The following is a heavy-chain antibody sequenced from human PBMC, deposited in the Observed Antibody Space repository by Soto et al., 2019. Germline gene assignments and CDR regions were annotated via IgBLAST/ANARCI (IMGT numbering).Heavy chain of an antibody. J-gene: IGHJ3*01. V-gene: IGHV4-59*01. CDR1: NGSISSYY. Sequence: QVQLQESGPGLLKPSETLSLTCTVSNGSISSYYWSWIRQPPGKGLEWIGSIYYSGSTNYNTSLERRVTLSLDTSKNQFSLRLSFVTAADTAVYYCARLDEYINDILIWRDGFDVWGQGTMVTVSS. CDR2: IYYSGST. CDR3: ARLDEYINDILIWRDGFDV. D-gene: IGHD3-9*01.